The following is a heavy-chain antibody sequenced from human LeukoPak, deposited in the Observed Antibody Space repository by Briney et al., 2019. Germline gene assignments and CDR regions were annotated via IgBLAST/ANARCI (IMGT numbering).Heavy chain of an antibody. CDR2: IYYSGST. V-gene: IGHV4-39*07. Sequence: KPSETLSLTCTVSGGSISSSSYYWGWIRQPPGKGLEWIGSIYYSGSTNYNPSLKRRVTISVDTSKNQFSLQLSSVTAADTAVYYCARGANYYDSSWGQGTLVTVSS. CDR1: GGSISSSSYY. CDR3: ARGANYYDSS. D-gene: IGHD3-22*01. J-gene: IGHJ5*02.